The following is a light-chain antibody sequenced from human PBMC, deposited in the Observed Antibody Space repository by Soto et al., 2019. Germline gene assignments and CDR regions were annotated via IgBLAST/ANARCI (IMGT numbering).Light chain of an antibody. CDR2: EGS. CDR1: SIDVGNYNL. V-gene: IGLV2-23*01. J-gene: IGLJ1*01. Sequence: QSALTQPASVSGSPGQSIAISCTGTSIDVGNYNLVSWYQQHPGKAPKLMIYEGSKRPSGVSNRFSGSKSGNTASLTISGLQAEDEADYYCCSYVGSRLYVFGTGTKLTVL. CDR3: CSYVGSRLYV.